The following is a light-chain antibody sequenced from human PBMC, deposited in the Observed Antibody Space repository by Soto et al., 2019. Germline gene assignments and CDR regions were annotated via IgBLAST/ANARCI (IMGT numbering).Light chain of an antibody. CDR1: QSISSW. CDR3: QQYNSCT. Sequence: DIQMTQSPSTLSASVGDRVTITCRASQSISSWLAWYQQKPGKAPKLLIYDASSLESGVPSRFSGSGSGTGFTLTISSLQPDDFAAYYCQQYNSCTFGQGTKVDIK. CDR2: DAS. V-gene: IGKV1-5*01. J-gene: IGKJ1*01.